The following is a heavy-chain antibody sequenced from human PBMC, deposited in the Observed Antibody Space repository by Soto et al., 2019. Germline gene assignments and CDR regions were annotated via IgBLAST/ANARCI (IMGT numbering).Heavy chain of an antibody. Sequence: PGGSLRLSCAASGFTFNTYAVTWVRQAPGKGLEWVSITRGSGGATDYADSVKGRFAISRDNSKNTLYLQMNSLRAEDTAVYFWGFKKNGSYAPLDHGGRGTLVTVPS. V-gene: IGHV3-23*01. J-gene: IGHJ4*02. CDR3: GFKKNGSYAPLDH. D-gene: IGHD3-3*01. CDR2: TRGSGGAT. CDR1: GFTFNTYA.